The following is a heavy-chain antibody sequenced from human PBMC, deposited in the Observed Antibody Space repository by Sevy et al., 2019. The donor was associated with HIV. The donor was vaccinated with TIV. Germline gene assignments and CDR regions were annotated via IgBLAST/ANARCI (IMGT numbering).Heavy chain of an antibody. V-gene: IGHV3-11*01. J-gene: IGHJ6*02. CDR2: ISGSDDAI. CDR1: GFIISDYY. D-gene: IGHD4-17*01. Sequence: GGSLRLSCVGSGFIISDYYMSWIRQAPGKGLEWVSYISGSDDAIYYSDSVKGRFTISRDNVKNSLYLQMNSLRAEDTAVYYCVRDHVKDGDLGDYYYFAMDVWGQGTTVTVSS. CDR3: VRDHVKDGDLGDYYYFAMDV.